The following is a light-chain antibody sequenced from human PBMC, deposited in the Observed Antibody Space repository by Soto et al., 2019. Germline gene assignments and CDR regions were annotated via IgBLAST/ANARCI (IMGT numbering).Light chain of an antibody. Sequence: VLTQPPSASGSPGQSVTISCSGTSSDVGGYDYVSWYQQHPGKAPKVLIDGVTKRSSGVPDRFSGSKSGYTAYLTVSGLQAEDEADYYCSSYAGSTNIVFGTGTKVTVL. CDR2: GVT. CDR1: SSDVGGYDY. CDR3: SSYAGSTNIV. J-gene: IGLJ1*01. V-gene: IGLV2-8*01.